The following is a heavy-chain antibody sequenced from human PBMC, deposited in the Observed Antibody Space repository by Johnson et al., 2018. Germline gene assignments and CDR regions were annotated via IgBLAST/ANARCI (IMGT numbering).Heavy chain of an antibody. CDR2: ISWHSGSI. D-gene: IGHD6-13*01. Sequence: VQLVEAGGGLVQPGRSLRLSCAASGFTFDASAMHWVRQTPGKGLAWVSGISWHSGSIGYAASVKGRFTISRDNAKNPGSRQMNSLRAEDTALYYCAGGYSSRLGAFDIWGEGTMVTVSS. CDR1: GFTFDASA. CDR3: AGGYSSRLGAFDI. V-gene: IGHV3-9*01. J-gene: IGHJ3*02.